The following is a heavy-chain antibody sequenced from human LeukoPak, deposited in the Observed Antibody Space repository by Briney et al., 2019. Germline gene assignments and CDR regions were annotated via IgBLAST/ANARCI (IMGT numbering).Heavy chain of an antibody. Sequence: GGSLRLSCVGSGLTFRDYAMNWVRQAPGKGLEWVSGISGSGGSTYYADSVKGRFTISRDNSKNTLYLQMNSLRAEDTAVYYCAKEMGSYALRGFDYWGQGTLVTVSS. CDR2: ISGSGGST. CDR1: GLTFRDYA. J-gene: IGHJ4*02. V-gene: IGHV3-23*01. CDR3: AKEMGSYALRGFDY. D-gene: IGHD3-16*01.